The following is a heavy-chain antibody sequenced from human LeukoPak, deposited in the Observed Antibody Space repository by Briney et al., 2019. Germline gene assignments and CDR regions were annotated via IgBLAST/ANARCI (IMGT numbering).Heavy chain of an antibody. J-gene: IGHJ4*02. CDR2: ISSSSSTI. CDR3: ARTGIARNKGLDY. CDR1: GFTFSSYS. D-gene: IGHD1-14*01. Sequence: GGSLRLSCAASGFTFSSYSMNWVRQAPGKGLEWVSYISSSSSTIYYADSVKGRFTISRDNAKNSLYLQMNSLRAEDTAVYYCARTGIARNKGLDYWGQGTLVTVSS. V-gene: IGHV3-48*01.